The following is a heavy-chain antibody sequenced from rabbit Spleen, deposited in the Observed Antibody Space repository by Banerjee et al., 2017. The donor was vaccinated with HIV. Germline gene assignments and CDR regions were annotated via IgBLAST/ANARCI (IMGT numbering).Heavy chain of an antibody. D-gene: IGHD8-1*01. CDR1: GFSFSSSSW. CDR2: IYAGSSGFVGAT. V-gene: IGHV1S45*01. J-gene: IGHJ6*01. Sequence: QQQLEESGGGLVKPEGSLTLTCTASGFSFSSSSWICWVRQAPGKGLEWIACIYAGSSGFVGATYYASWAKGRFIISKTSSTTVTLQMTSLTVADTATYFCARDTGSSFSTYGMDLWGQGTLVTVS. CDR3: ARDTGSSFSTYGMDL.